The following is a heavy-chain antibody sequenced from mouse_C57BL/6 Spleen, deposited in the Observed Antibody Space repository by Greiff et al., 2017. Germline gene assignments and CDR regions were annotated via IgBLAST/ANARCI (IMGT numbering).Heavy chain of an antibody. V-gene: IGHV1-55*01. CDR3: ARLEPRYFDV. J-gene: IGHJ1*03. CDR1: GYTFTSYW. CDR2: IYPGSGST. Sequence: QVQLQQPGAELVKPGASVKMSCKASGYTFTSYWITWVKQRPGQGLEWIGEIYPGSGSTNYHEQFKSKATLTVDPSSRTAYMPLRCLTSEDSAGYCCARLEPRYFDVWGTGTTGTGSS.